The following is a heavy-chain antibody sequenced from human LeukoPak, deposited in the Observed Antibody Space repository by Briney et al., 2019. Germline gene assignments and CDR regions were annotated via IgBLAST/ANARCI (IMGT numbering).Heavy chain of an antibody. CDR2: ISTSGST. CDR3: ARGLPSYGDYVDYYFYMDV. CDR1: GDSISGFY. D-gene: IGHD4-17*01. Sequence: PSETLSLTCTVSGDSISGFYWSWIRQPAGKGLQWIGRISTSGSTNYNPSLKSRVTMSVDRSTNEFPLTVRSVTAADTALYCCARGLPSYGDYVDYYFYMDVWGKGTTVTVSS. J-gene: IGHJ6*03. V-gene: IGHV4-4*07.